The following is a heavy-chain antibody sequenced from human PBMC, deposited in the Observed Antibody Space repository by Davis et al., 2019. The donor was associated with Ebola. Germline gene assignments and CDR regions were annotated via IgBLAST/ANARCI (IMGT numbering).Heavy chain of an antibody. V-gene: IGHV4-30-4*01. CDR2: NYYSGST. CDR3: ARDKGPYNWFDP. J-gene: IGHJ5*02. CDR1: GGSISSGDYY. Sequence: SETLSLTCTVSGGSISSGDYYWSWIRQPPGKGLEWIGYNYYSGSTYYNPSLKSRVTISVDTSKNQFSLKLSSVTAADTAVYYCARDKGPYNWFDPWGQGTLVTVSS.